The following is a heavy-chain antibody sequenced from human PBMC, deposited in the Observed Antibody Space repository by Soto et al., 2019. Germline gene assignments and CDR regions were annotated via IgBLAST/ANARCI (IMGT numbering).Heavy chain of an antibody. Sequence: QVQLVQSGAEVKKPGASVKVSCKASGYTFTSYYIHWVRQAPGQGLEWMGIINPSGGSTNYAQKCQCRLTMTRDTSTSTVYMELSSLRSEDTAVYYCARGGLTGYHIWGYFDYWGQGTLVTVSS. J-gene: IGHJ4*02. V-gene: IGHV1-46*03. D-gene: IGHD3-9*01. CDR2: INPSGGST. CDR1: GYTFTSYY. CDR3: ARGGLTGYHIWGYFDY.